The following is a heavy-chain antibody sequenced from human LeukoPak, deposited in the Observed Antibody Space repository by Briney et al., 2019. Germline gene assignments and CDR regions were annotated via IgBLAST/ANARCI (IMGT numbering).Heavy chain of an antibody. J-gene: IGHJ3*02. Sequence: PSETLSLTCTVSGGSISSYYWSWIRQPPGKGLEWIGYIYYSGSTNYNPSLKSRVTISVDTSKNQFSLKLSSVTAADTAVYYCGASIRGAFDIWGQGTMVTVSS. CDR2: IYYSGST. V-gene: IGHV4-59*01. D-gene: IGHD2/OR15-2a*01. CDR3: GASIRGAFDI. CDR1: GGSISSYY.